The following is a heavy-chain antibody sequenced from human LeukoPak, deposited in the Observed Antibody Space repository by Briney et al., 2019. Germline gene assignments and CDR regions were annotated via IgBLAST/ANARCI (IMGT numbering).Heavy chain of an antibody. CDR3: ARSRSYYYDSSGYWTYYFDY. J-gene: IGHJ4*02. CDR2: IYYSGST. V-gene: IGHV4-31*03. CDR1: GGSISSGGYY. Sequence: SETPSLTCTVSGGSISSGGYYWSWIRQHPGKGLEWIGYIYYSGSTYYNPSLKSRVTISVDTSKNQFSLKLSSVTAADTAVYYCARSRSYYYDSSGYWTYYFDYWGQGTLVTVSS. D-gene: IGHD3-22*01.